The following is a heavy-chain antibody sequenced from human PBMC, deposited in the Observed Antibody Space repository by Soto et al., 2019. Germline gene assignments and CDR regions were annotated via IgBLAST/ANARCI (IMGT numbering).Heavy chain of an antibody. CDR3: ARAFRRNFGVVITDYGMDV. CDR1: GFTFSSYG. D-gene: IGHD3-3*01. Sequence: QVQLVESGGGVVQPGRSLRLSCAASGFTFSSYGMHWVRQAPGKGLEWVAVIWYDGSNKYYADSVKGRFTISRDNSKNTLYPQMNSLRAEDTAVYYCARAFRRNFGVVITDYGMDVWGQGTTVTVSS. CDR2: IWYDGSNK. J-gene: IGHJ6*02. V-gene: IGHV3-33*01.